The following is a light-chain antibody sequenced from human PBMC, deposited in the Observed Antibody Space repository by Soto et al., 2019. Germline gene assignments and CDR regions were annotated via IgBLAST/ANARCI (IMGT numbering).Light chain of an antibody. V-gene: IGKV1-39*01. J-gene: IGKJ4*02. Sequence: DIQMTQSPSSLSASVGDRVTITCRASQSISSYLNWYQQKPGKAPKLLIYAASSLQSGVPSRFSGSGSGTDFTLTISRLEPEDFAVYYCQQYGSSPCGFGGGTKV. CDR3: QQYGSSPCG. CDR2: AAS. CDR1: QSISSY.